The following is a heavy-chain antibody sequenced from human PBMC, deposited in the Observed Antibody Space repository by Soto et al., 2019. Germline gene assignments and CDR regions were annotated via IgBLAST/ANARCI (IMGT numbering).Heavy chain of an antibody. D-gene: IGHD1-26*01. Sequence: QVQVQQSGPRLVKPSETLSLTCTVSSGPTRSHNWGWIRQSPGRGLEWIGYVYYTGGTSYNPSLKSRVTLAADTSTNHISLTLSSVTAADTAIYYCVRQGIDYLHGLVDVWGQGTAVSVSS. V-gene: IGHV4-59*08. CDR3: VRQGIDYLHGLVDV. CDR2: VYYTGGT. J-gene: IGHJ6*02. CDR1: SGPTRSHN.